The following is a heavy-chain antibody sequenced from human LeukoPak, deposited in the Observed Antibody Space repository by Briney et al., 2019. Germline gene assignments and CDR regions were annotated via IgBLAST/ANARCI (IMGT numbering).Heavy chain of an antibody. D-gene: IGHD3-22*01. CDR2: ISWNSGSI. Sequence: PGRSLRLSCAASGFTFDDYAMHWVRQAPGKGLEWVSGISWNSGSIGYADSVKGRFTISRDNAKNSLYLQMNSLRAEDTALYYCAKIGGNYYDSSGPFDYWGQGTLVTVSS. CDR3: AKIGGNYYDSSGPFDY. V-gene: IGHV3-9*01. J-gene: IGHJ4*02. CDR1: GFTFDDYA.